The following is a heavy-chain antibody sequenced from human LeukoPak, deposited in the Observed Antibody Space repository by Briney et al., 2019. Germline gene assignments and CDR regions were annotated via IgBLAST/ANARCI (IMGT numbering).Heavy chain of an antibody. CDR2: ISWNGGII. Sequence: GRSLRLSCAASGFNFDDYAMHWVRQVPGKGLEWVAGISWNGGIIGSADPVKGRFTISRDNAKHSLSLQMNSLRAEDTALYYCAKDHGSGSYYFDYWGQGTLVTVSS. CDR3: AKDHGSGSYYFDY. J-gene: IGHJ4*02. V-gene: IGHV3-9*01. CDR1: GFNFDDYA. D-gene: IGHD6-19*01.